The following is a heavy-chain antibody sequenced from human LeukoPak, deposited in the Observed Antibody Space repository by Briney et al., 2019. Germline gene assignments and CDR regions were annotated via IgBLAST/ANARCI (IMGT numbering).Heavy chain of an antibody. CDR1: GGSISSYY. D-gene: IGHD2-15*01. V-gene: IGHV4-59*01. Sequence: PSETLSLTCTVSGGSISSYYWSWLRQPPGKGLEWIGYIYYSGSTNYKPSLTSRVNISVDKYKNQFSLNLSSVTAADTAVYYCARVSSSYHHIEYFQHWGQGTLVTVSS. CDR3: ARVSSSYHHIEYFQH. CDR2: IYYSGST. J-gene: IGHJ1*01.